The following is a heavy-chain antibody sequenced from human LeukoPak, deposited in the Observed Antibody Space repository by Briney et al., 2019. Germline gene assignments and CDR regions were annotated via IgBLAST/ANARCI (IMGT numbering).Heavy chain of an antibody. J-gene: IGHJ5*02. Sequence: GGSLRLSCAASGFTFDDYAMHWVRQAPGKGLEWVSGISWNSGSIGYADSVKGRFTISRDNAKNSLYLQMNSLRAEDTALYYSAKDRNVVATTDSWFDPWGQGTLVTVSS. V-gene: IGHV3-9*01. D-gene: IGHD5-12*01. CDR2: ISWNSGSI. CDR1: GFTFDDYA. CDR3: AKDRNVVATTDSWFDP.